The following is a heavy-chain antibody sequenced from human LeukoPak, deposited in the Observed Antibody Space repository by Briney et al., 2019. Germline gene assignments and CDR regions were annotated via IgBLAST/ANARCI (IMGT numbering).Heavy chain of an antibody. V-gene: IGHV3-20*04. CDR3: ARDIVVVPAATPNWFDP. Sequence: PGGSLRLSCAASGFTFDDYGMSWVRQAPGKGLEWVSGINWNGGSTGYADSVKGRFTISRDNAKNCLYLQMNSLRAEDTALYYCARDIVVVPAATPNWFDPWGQGTLATVSS. D-gene: IGHD2-2*01. CDR1: GFTFDDYG. CDR2: INWNGGST. J-gene: IGHJ5*02.